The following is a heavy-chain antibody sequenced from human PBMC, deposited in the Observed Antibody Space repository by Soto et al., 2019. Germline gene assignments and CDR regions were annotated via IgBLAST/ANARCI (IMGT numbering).Heavy chain of an antibody. CDR3: ARGHQGYCSSTSCSRDYYYYYMDV. CDR1: GFTFSSYW. Sequence: PGGSLRLSCAASGFTFSSYWMSWVRQAPGKGLEWVANIKQDGSEKYYVDSEKGRFTTSRDNAKNSLYLQMNSLRAEDTAVYYCARGHQGYCSSTSCSRDYYYYYMDVWGKGTTVTVSS. CDR2: IKQDGSEK. J-gene: IGHJ6*03. V-gene: IGHV3-7*01. D-gene: IGHD2-2*01.